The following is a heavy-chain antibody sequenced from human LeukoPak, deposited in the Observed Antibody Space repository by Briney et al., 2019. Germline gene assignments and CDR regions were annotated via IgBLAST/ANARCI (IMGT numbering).Heavy chain of an antibody. Sequence: PGESLKISCKGSGYSFTSYWIGWVRQMPGKGLEWTGIIYPGDSDTRCSPSFQGQVTISADKSISTAYLQWSSLKASDTAMYYCASTGIAVTDPEYFQHWGQGTLVTVSS. CDR2: IYPGDSDT. CDR3: ASTGIAVTDPEYFQH. CDR1: GYSFTSYW. V-gene: IGHV5-51*01. J-gene: IGHJ1*01. D-gene: IGHD6-19*01.